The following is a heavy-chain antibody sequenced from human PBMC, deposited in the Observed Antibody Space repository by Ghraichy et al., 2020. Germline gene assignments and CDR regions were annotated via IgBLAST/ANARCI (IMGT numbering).Heavy chain of an antibody. CDR3: VRGAPFDY. J-gene: IGHJ4*02. Sequence: GESLNISCGASGFTFSSDWMHWVRQLPGKGLVWVARINSDGSSTAYADSVKGRFTISRDNAKNTLFLQMNNLRAEDTAVYYCVRGAPFDYWGQGTLVTVSS. CDR1: GFTFSSDW. CDR2: INSDGSST. V-gene: IGHV3-74*01.